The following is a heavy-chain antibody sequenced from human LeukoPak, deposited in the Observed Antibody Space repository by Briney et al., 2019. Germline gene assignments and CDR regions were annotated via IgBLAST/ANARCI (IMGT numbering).Heavy chain of an antibody. D-gene: IGHD3-3*01. V-gene: IGHV1-18*01. CDR1: GYTFTSYG. CDR3: ARDVLRFLEWLWEYDY. CDR2: ISAYNGNT. Sequence: ASVKVSCKASGYTFTSYGISWVRQAPGQGLEWMGWISAYNGNTNYAQKLQGRVTMTTDISTSTAYMELRSLRSDDTAVYYCARDVLRFLEWLWEYDYWGQGTLVTVSS. J-gene: IGHJ4*02.